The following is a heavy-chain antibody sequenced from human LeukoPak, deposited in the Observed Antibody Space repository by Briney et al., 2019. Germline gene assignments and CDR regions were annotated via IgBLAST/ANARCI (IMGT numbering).Heavy chain of an antibody. Sequence: GGSLRLSCTASGFTFSNYAMSWVRQAPGKGLEWVSGISPSGGNTYYADSVKGRFTISRDNSKNTLYLEMNSLRAEDTAIYYCAREGPRGNSQFDYWGQGTLVTVSS. D-gene: IGHD2/OR15-2a*01. CDR1: GFTFSNYA. CDR3: AREGPRGNSQFDY. CDR2: ISPSGGNT. J-gene: IGHJ4*02. V-gene: IGHV3-23*01.